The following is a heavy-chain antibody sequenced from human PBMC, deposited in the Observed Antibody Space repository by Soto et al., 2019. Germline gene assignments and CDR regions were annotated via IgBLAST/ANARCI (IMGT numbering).Heavy chain of an antibody. CDR1: GFTFSSYG. D-gene: IGHD6-13*01. J-gene: IGHJ4*02. V-gene: IGHV3-30*18. Sequence: LRLSCAASGFTFSSYGMHWVRHAPGKRLERVAGISYEGSNKYYADSVKGRFTISRDNSMNTLYLQMNSLRAEDTAVYYCAKEGRIAAAGDFDYWGQGTLVTVSS. CDR3: AKEGRIAAAGDFDY. CDR2: ISYEGSNK.